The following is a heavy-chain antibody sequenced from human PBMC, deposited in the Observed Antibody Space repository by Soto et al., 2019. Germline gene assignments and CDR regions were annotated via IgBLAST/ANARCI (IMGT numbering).Heavy chain of an antibody. D-gene: IGHD3-3*01. J-gene: IGHJ6*02. CDR2: IYYRGST. CDR3: ARHGPSFGVDYYYYYGMDV. CDR1: GGSISSSSYY. V-gene: IGHV4-39*01. Sequence: SETLSLTCTVSGGSISSSSYYWGWIRQPPGKGLEWIGSIYYRGSTYYNPSLKSRVTISVDTSKNQFSLKLSSVTAADTAAYYCARHGPSFGVDYYYYYGMDVWGQGSTVTVSS.